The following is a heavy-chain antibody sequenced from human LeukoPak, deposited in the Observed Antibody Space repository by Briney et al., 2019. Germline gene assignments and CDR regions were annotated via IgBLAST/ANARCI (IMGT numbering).Heavy chain of an antibody. Sequence: PSETLSLTCAIYGGSFSGYYWSWIRQPPGKGLEWIGEINHSGSTNYNPSLKSRVTISVDTSKNQFSLKLSSVTAADTAVYYCAREPFTTHHLDIAADGFDYWGRGILVTVSS. V-gene: IGHV4-34*01. CDR3: AREPFTTHHLDIAADGFDY. D-gene: IGHD6-13*01. CDR1: GGSFSGYY. J-gene: IGHJ4*02. CDR2: INHSGST.